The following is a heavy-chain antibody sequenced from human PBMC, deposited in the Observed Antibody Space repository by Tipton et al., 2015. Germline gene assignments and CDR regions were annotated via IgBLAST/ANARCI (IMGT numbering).Heavy chain of an antibody. Sequence: TLSLTCSVSSDSISKYYWSWIRQPPGKELEWIGYIQYSGNTYYNPSLKRRVTISLDTSKNQFSLTLNSVTAADTAVYYCARDLEHGMDVWGQGTTVTVSS. CDR3: ARDLEHGMDV. D-gene: IGHD5-24*01. V-gene: IGHV4-59*01. J-gene: IGHJ6*02. CDR1: SDSISKYY. CDR2: IQYSGNT.